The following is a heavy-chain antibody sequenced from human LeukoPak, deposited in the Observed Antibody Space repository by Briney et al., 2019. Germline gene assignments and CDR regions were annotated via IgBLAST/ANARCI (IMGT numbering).Heavy chain of an antibody. CDR2: ISAYNGNT. J-gene: IGHJ6*02. CDR3: ATAPNYYGSGRGMDV. CDR1: GYTFTSYG. D-gene: IGHD3-10*01. Sequence: ASVKVSCKASGYTFTSYGISWVRQAPGQGLEWMGWISAYNGNTNYAQKLQGRVTMTTDTSTTTAYMELRSLRSDDTAVYYCATAPNYYGSGRGMDVWGQGTTVTVSS. V-gene: IGHV1-18*01.